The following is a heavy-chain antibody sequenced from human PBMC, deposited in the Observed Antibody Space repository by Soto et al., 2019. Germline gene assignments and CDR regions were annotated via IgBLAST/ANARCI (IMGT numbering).Heavy chain of an antibody. J-gene: IGHJ5*02. V-gene: IGHV3-30-3*01. D-gene: IGHD6-6*01. Sequence: PGGSLRLSCAASGFTFSSYAMHWVRQAPGKGLEWVADISYDGSNKYYADSVKGRFTISRDNSKNTLYLQMNSLRAEDTAVYYCARDRRGRGIAARAGFDPWGQGTLVTVSS. CDR1: GFTFSSYA. CDR3: ARDRRGRGIAARAGFDP. CDR2: ISYDGSNK.